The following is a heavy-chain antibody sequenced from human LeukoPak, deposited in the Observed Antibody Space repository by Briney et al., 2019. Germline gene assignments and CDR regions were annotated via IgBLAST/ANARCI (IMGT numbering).Heavy chain of an antibody. V-gene: IGHV3-7*01. CDR1: GFTFSSYW. CDR3: ESRNSLFI. J-gene: IGHJ4*02. D-gene: IGHD4-23*01. CDR2: IKQDGSET. Sequence: WGSLRLSCSASGFTFSSYWRSWVRQAPGKGLEWVANIKQDGSETYSVDSVKGRFNIYRDNAKTSLSLQMNSLRAEDTAVYYCESRNSLFIWGQGTMVTVSS.